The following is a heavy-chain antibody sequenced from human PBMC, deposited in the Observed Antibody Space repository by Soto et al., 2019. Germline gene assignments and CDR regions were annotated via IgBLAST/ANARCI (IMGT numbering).Heavy chain of an antibody. CDR2: IKSKIDGETI. CDR1: GLTFSNAW. D-gene: IGHD4-4*01. Sequence: GGSLRLSCAASGLTFSNAWMNWARQAPGKGLEWVGRIKSKIDGETIDYGAPVKGRFSISRDDSKSMLYLQMNGLKTEDTAVYYCTTDGQCDVWGQGTTVTVSS. CDR3: TTDGQCDV. V-gene: IGHV3-15*07. J-gene: IGHJ6*02.